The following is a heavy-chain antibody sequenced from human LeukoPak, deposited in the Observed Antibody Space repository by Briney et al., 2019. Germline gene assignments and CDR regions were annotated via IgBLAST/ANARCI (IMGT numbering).Heavy chain of an antibody. J-gene: IGHJ4*02. CDR2: ISGSGGST. V-gene: IGHV3-23*01. D-gene: IGHD6-19*01. CDR1: TFTFSSYA. Sequence: GGSLRLSCAASTFTFSSYAISWVRQAPGKGLEWVSAISGSGGSTYYADSVKGRFTISRDNSKNTLYLQMNSLRAEDTAVYYCAKGDLGVAGPLFDYWGQGTRVTVSS. CDR3: AKGDLGVAGPLFDY.